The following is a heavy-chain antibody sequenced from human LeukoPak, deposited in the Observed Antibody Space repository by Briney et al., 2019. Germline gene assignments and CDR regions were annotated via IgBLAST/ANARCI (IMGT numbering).Heavy chain of an antibody. CDR1: GGSFSGYY. Sequence: PSETLSLTCAVYGGSFSGYYWGWIRQPPGKGLEWIGEINHSGSTNYNPSLKSRVTISVDTSKNQFSLKLSSVTAADTAVYYCARGRRFGELFGYWGQGTLVTVSS. J-gene: IGHJ4*02. CDR2: INHSGST. V-gene: IGHV4-34*01. CDR3: ARGRRFGELFGY. D-gene: IGHD3-10*01.